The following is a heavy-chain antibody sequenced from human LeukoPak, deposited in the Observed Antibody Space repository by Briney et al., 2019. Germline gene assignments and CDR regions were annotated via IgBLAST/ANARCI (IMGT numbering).Heavy chain of an antibody. CDR2: ISSSGGNT. J-gene: IGHJ5*02. CDR1: GFTFSSYA. D-gene: IGHD2-2*01. CDR3: AKAKYQLLSDTWFDP. V-gene: IGHV3-23*01. Sequence: TGGSLRLSCAASGFTFSSYAMSWVRQAPGKGLEWVSSISSSGGNTYYADSVKGRFTIARDNSKNTLYLQMNSLRAEDTAVYYCAKAKYQLLSDTWFDPWGQGTLVTVSS.